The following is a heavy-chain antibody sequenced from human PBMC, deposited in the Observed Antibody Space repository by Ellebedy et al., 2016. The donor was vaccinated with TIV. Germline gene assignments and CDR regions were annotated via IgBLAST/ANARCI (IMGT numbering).Heavy chain of an antibody. Sequence: GESLKISXAASGFTFSDYYMSWIRQAPGKGLEWVSYISSSSSYTNYADSVKGRFTISRDNAKNSLYLQMNSLRAEDTAVYYCARVGELLLWFGEPYFDYWGQGTLVTVSS. CDR2: ISSSSSYT. V-gene: IGHV3-11*05. J-gene: IGHJ4*02. D-gene: IGHD3-10*01. CDR1: GFTFSDYY. CDR3: ARVGELLLWFGEPYFDY.